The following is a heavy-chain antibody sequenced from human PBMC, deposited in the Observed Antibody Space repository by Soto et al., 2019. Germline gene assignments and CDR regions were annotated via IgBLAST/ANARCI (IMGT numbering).Heavy chain of an antibody. V-gene: IGHV3-21*01. D-gene: IGHD2-2*01. CDR2: ISSSSSYI. Sequence: KPGGSLRLSCVVSGFTFSSYSMNWVRQAPGKGLEWVSSISSSSSYIYYADSVKGRFTISRDNAKNSLYLQMNSLRAEDTAVYYCARDLGYCSSTSCYHDAFDIWGQGTMVTVSS. CDR3: ARDLGYCSSTSCYHDAFDI. CDR1: GFTFSSYS. J-gene: IGHJ3*02.